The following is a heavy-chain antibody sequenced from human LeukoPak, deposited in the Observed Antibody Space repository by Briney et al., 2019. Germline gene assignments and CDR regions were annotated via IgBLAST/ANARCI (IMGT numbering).Heavy chain of an antibody. J-gene: IGHJ3*02. CDR2: IIPIYGSA. CDR3: ARDGNYYRGDVFDI. D-gene: IGHD1-26*01. Sequence: ASVKVSCKASGGTFSNYAINWVRQAPGQGLEWMRGIIPIYGSANYAQKFQGRVTITTGDSTSTVYMELSSLTSEDMAVYYCARDGNYYRGDVFDIWGQGTMVTVSS. V-gene: IGHV1-69*05. CDR1: GGTFSNYA.